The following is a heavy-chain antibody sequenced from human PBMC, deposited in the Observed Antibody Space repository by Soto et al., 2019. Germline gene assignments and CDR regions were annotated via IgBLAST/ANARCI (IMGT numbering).Heavy chain of an antibody. CDR1: GFAFSTYA. V-gene: IGHV3-7*05. Sequence: GGSLRLSCAASGFAFSTYAMSWVRQAPGKGLEWVANMRQGGSETYYVDSVKGRFTISRDNAKNSLYLQMNSLRAEDTAVYYCARIRSTCDYWGQGTLVTVSS. CDR2: MRQGGSET. J-gene: IGHJ4*02. CDR3: ARIRSTCDY.